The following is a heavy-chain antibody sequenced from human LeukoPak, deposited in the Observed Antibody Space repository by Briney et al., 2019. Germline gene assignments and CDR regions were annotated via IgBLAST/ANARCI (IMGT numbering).Heavy chain of an antibody. CDR3: ARDISGSRGNWFDP. CDR1: GYTFTGYY. J-gene: IGHJ5*02. Sequence: ASVKFSCKASGYTFTGYYMHWVRQAPGQGLEWMGWINPNSGDTNYAQKFQGRVTMTRDTSISTAYMELNRLRSDDTAVYYCARDISGSRGNWFDPWGQGTLVTVSS. V-gene: IGHV1-2*02. D-gene: IGHD5-12*01. CDR2: INPNSGDT.